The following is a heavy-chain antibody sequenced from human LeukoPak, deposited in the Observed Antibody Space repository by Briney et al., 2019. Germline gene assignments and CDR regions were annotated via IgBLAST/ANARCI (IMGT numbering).Heavy chain of an antibody. CDR2: ISSSSSTI. CDR1: GFTFSSYS. Sequence: PGGSLRLSCAASGFTFSSYSMNWVRQAPGKGLEWVSYISSSSSTIYYADSVKGRFTISRDNSKNTLYLQLNSLRAEDTAVYYCAKDEETMVRGAAGDYWGQGTLVAVSS. J-gene: IGHJ4*02. V-gene: IGHV3-48*01. CDR3: AKDEETMVRGAAGDY. D-gene: IGHD3-10*01.